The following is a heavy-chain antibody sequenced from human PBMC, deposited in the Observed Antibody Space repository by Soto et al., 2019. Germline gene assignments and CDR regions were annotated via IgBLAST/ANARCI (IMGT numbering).Heavy chain of an antibody. CDR3: ARGGWGDTPIDY. CDR2: INPSSIVT. CDR1: GYGFIHYY. V-gene: IGHV1-2*02. Sequence: QVQLVQSGAEVKRPGDSVTVSCKASGYGFIHYYIHWVRLAPGQGLEWLGWINPSSIVTNYAQKFQGRVTMTRDMSVCTAHLELRSLTSDDTGAYYSARGGWGDTPIDYWGQGTLVTVSS. D-gene: IGHD3-10*01. J-gene: IGHJ4*02.